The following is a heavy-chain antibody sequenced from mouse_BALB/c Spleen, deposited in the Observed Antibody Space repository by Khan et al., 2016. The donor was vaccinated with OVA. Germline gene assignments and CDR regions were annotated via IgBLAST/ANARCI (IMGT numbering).Heavy chain of an antibody. J-gene: IGHJ4*01. CDR2: IWGDGST. CDR3: AKFTPDYYSMDY. D-gene: IGHD1-1*01. V-gene: IGHV2-3*01. Sequence: QVQLQQSGPGLVAPSQSLSITCTVSGFSLSSYGVNWVRQPPGEGLEWLGVIWGDGSTNYHSALVSRLIISKDNSKSQVFLKLNGLQTDDTATYYCAKFTPDYYSMDYWGQGTSVTVSS. CDR1: GFSLSSYG.